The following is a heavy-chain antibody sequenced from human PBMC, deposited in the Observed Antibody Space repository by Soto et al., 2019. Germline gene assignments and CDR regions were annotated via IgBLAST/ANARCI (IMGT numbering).Heavy chain of an antibody. D-gene: IGHD4-4*01. CDR3: AKDLFLYSNGWYYYGMDV. CDR1: GFTFSSYG. V-gene: IGHV3-30*18. J-gene: IGHJ6*02. Sequence: QVQLVESGGGVVQPGRSLRLSCAASGFTFSSYGMHWVLQAPGKGLEWVAVISYDGSNKYYADSVKGRFTISRDNSKNTLYLQMNSLRAEDTAVYYCAKDLFLYSNGWYYYGMDVWGQGTTVTVSS. CDR2: ISYDGSNK.